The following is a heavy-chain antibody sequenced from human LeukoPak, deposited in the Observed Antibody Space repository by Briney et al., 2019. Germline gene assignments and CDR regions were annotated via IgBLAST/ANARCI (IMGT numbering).Heavy chain of an antibody. CDR2: ISGSGGST. D-gene: IGHD3-10*01. Sequence: GGSLRLSCAASGFTFISYAMTGVRQAPGKGLEWVSVISGSGGSTYYADSVKGRFTISRDNSKNTLYLQMNSLRAEDTAVYYCAKDQWGDYYGSGSSGDYWGQGTLVTVSS. CDR3: AKDQWGDYYGSGSSGDY. V-gene: IGHV3-23*01. J-gene: IGHJ4*02. CDR1: GFTFISYA.